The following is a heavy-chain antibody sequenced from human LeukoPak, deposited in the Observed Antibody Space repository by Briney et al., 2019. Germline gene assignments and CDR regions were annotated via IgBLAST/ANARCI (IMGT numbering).Heavy chain of an antibody. CDR2: IYSGGST. V-gene: IGHV3-53*01. D-gene: IGHD2-21*02. J-gene: IGHJ6*02. Sequence: PGGSLRLSCAASGFTVSSNYMSWVRQAPGKGLEWVSVIYSGGSTYYADSVKGRFTISRDNSKNTLYLQMNSLRAEDTAVYYCASGYCGGDCYSNYYYGMDVWGQGTTVTVSS. CDR1: GFTVSSNY. CDR3: ASGYCGGDCYSNYYYGMDV.